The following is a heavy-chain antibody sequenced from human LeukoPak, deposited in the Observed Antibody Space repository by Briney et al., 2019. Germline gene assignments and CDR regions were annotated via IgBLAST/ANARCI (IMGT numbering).Heavy chain of an antibody. V-gene: IGHV3-23*01. J-gene: IGHJ5*02. CDR3: AKGAAAGLVDWFDP. Sequence: AGGSLRLSCAASGFTFSSYAMMWVRQAPGKGLEWVSTVTGSAGGTYYADSVKGRFTISRDNSKNTLYLIMNSLRAEDTAVYYCAKGAAAGLVDWFDPWGQGTLVAVSS. CDR1: GFTFSSYA. D-gene: IGHD6-13*01. CDR2: VTGSAGGT.